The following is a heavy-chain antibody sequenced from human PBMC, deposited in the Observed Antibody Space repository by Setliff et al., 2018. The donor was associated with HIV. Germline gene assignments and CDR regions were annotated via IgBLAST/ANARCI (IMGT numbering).Heavy chain of an antibody. CDR1: GDSVSSRSYY. D-gene: IGHD3-3*01. V-gene: IGHV4-39*01. Sequence: PSETLSLTCSVSGDSVSSRSYYWGWIRQSPGKGLEWIGSIYFNGITHDNPSLKSRVTTSVDTSKNQFSLKPSSVTAADTAIYYCVTVVQDDLGVVLFDYWGQGTLVTVSS. J-gene: IGHJ4*02. CDR2: IYFNGIT. CDR3: VTVVQDDLGVVLFDY.